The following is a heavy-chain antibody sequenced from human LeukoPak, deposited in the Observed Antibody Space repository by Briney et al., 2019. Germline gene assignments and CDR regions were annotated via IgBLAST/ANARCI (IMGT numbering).Heavy chain of an antibody. D-gene: IGHD3-3*02. Sequence: GGSLRLSCAASGFTVSSNYMSWVRQAPGKGLEWVSVIYSGGSTYYADSVRGRFTISRDNSKNTLYLQMNSLRAEDTAVYYCARGGAIFLNWFDPWGQGTLVTVSS. J-gene: IGHJ5*02. V-gene: IGHV3-53*01. CDR3: ARGGAIFLNWFDP. CDR2: IYSGGST. CDR1: GFTVSSNY.